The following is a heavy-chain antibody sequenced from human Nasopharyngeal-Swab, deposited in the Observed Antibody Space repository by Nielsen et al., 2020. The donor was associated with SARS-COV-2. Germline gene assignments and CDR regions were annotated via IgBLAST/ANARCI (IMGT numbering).Heavy chain of an antibody. Sequence: LRLSCAVYGGSFSGYYWSWIRQHPGRGLEWIGYIYYSGSTYYNPSLKSRLTISVDTSKNQFSLKLTSVTAADTAVYYCARAPTIFGVVITSFDLWGQGTLVTVSS. D-gene: IGHD3-3*01. CDR2: IYYSGST. V-gene: IGHV4-31*11. CDR1: GGSFSGYY. CDR3: ARAPTIFGVVITSFDL. J-gene: IGHJ4*02.